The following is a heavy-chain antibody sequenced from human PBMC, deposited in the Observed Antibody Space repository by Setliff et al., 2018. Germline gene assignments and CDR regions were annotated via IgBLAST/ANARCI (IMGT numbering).Heavy chain of an antibody. Sequence: GGSLRLSCEASGVTFSGYSMNWVRQAPGKGLEWVAYINSSIHIISYADSVKGRFTISRDNAKNSLSLQMNSLRAEDTAVYYCARVDAYSYGFDYWGQGTPVTVSS. J-gene: IGHJ4*02. D-gene: IGHD3-16*01. CDR1: GVTFSGYS. V-gene: IGHV3-48*01. CDR2: INSSIHII. CDR3: ARVDAYSYGFDY.